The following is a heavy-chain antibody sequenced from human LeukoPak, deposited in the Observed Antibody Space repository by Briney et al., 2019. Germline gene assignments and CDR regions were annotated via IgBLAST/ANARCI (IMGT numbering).Heavy chain of an antibody. CDR3: ATETNGRHYDY. D-gene: IGHD1-14*01. CDR1: GLTFSTSG. CDR2: IGPTGFDR. J-gene: IGHJ4*02. V-gene: IGHV3-21*06. Sequence: GGSLRLSCTTSGLTFSTSGFTWVRQAPGKGLKWVASIGPTGFDRYHADSIKGRFTISRDNANNFLYLQMDSLRAEDTALYYCATETNGRHYDYWGQGTLLTVSS.